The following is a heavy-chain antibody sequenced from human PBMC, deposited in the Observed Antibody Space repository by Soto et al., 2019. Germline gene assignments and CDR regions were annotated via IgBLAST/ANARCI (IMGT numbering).Heavy chain of an antibody. CDR3: ARSAGWYAIHY. CDR1: GDSVSSPYY. J-gene: IGHJ4*02. CDR2: VFHTGTT. Sequence: QVQLQESGPGLVKPSGTLSLTCAVSGDSVSSPYYWCWVRQPPGKGLEWIGEVFHTGTTSYNPSRRSRDNISMDKSNNLFSLDLSSVTAADTAVYLCARSAGWYAIHYWGSGTQVIVSS. D-gene: IGHD6-19*01. V-gene: IGHV4-4*02.